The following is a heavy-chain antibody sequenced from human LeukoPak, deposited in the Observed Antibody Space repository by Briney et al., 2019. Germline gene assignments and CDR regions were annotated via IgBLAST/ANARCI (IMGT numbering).Heavy chain of an antibody. V-gene: IGHV3-48*01. CDR3: ARDYVYAFDY. Sequence: GGSLRLSCAASGFSFSSYSINWVRQAPGKGLEWVSYISGDGNAKHYTDSVKGRFTISRDNAKNALYLQMNSLRAEDTAVYFCARDYVYAFDYWGQGTLVSVSS. CDR1: GFSFSSYS. CDR2: ISGDGNAK. J-gene: IGHJ4*02. D-gene: IGHD2/OR15-2a*01.